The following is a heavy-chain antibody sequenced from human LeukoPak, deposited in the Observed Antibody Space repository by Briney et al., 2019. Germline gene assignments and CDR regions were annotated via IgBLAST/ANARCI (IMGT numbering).Heavy chain of an antibody. CDR3: ARADLAYCGGDCPTADAFDI. Sequence: ASETLSLTCTVSGGSISSYYWSWIRRPPGKGLEWIGYIYYSGSTNYNPSLKSRVTISVDTSKNQFSLKLSSVTAADTAVYYCARADLAYCGGDCPTADAFDIWGQGTMVTVSS. J-gene: IGHJ3*02. CDR2: IYYSGST. CDR1: GGSISSYY. V-gene: IGHV4-59*01. D-gene: IGHD2-21*02.